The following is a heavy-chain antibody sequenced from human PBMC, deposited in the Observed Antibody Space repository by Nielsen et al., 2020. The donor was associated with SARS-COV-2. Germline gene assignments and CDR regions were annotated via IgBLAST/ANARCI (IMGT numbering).Heavy chain of an antibody. Sequence: GSLRLSCTVSGGSISSSSYYWGWIRQPPGKGLEWIGSIYYSGSTYYNPSLKSRVTISVDTSKNQFSLKLSSVTAADTAVYYCARDSGRYYYDSSGYFTTGYFDLWGRGTLVTVSS. CDR2: IYYSGST. V-gene: IGHV4-39*02. D-gene: IGHD3-22*01. CDR1: GGSISSSSYY. J-gene: IGHJ2*01. CDR3: ARDSGRYYYDSSGYFTTGYFDL.